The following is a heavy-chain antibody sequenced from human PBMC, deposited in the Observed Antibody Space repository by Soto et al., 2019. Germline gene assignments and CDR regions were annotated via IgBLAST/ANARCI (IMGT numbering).Heavy chain of an antibody. J-gene: IGHJ4*02. V-gene: IGHV4-39*01. CDR3: ASGKTYNFDY. Sequence: PSETLSLTCTVSGGSISSSSYYWGWIRQPPGKGLEWIGSIYYSGSTYYNPSLKGRVTISVDTSKNQFSLKLSSVTAADTAVYYCASGKTYNFDYWGQGTLVTVSS. CDR2: IYYSGST. D-gene: IGHD2-21*01. CDR1: GGSISSSSYY.